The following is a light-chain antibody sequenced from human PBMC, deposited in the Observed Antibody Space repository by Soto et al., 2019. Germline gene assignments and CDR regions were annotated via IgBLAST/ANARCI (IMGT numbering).Light chain of an antibody. J-gene: IGKJ4*01. CDR3: QQYGSSPLT. CDR2: GAS. Sequence: EIVLTQSPGTLSLSPGERATLSCRASESVSDNYLAWYQQRSGQAPRLVIYGASSRASAVPDRFSGSGSGADFTLTISRLEPEDFAVYYSQQYGSSPLTFGGGIKVDIK. CDR1: ESVSDNY. V-gene: IGKV3-20*01.